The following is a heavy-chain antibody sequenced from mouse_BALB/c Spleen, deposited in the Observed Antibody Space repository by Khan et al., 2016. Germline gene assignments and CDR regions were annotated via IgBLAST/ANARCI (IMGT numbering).Heavy chain of an antibody. Sequence: QIQLVQSGPELKKPGETVKISCKASGYTFTNYGMNWVKQAPGKGLKWMGWINTYTGAPTYADDFKGRFAFSLETSASTAYLQINNLKNEDTATYFCARGITVYAMDYWGQGTSVTVSS. V-gene: IGHV9-3-1*01. CDR3: ARGITVYAMDY. D-gene: IGHD2-4*01. CDR1: GYTFTNYG. J-gene: IGHJ4*01. CDR2: INTYTGAP.